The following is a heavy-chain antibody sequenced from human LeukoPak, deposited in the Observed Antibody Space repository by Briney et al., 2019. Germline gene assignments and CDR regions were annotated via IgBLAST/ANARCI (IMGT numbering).Heavy chain of an antibody. CDR3: VANTFGVAIGRDYHYLYLDA. Sequence: GGSLRLSCAASGFTFTHAWMTWVRQAPGKGLEWVGRMKTRTEGGTTDYAAPVKGRFTISRDDSNNTLYLQMNSLKTEDTAVYYCVANTFGVAIGRDYHYLYLDAWGEGTTVTVSS. CDR1: GFTFTHAW. D-gene: IGHD3-3*01. J-gene: IGHJ6*03. V-gene: IGHV3-15*01. CDR2: MKTRTEGGTT.